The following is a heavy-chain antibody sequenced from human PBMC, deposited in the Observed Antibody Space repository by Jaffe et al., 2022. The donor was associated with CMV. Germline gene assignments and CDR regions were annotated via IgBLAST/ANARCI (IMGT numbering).Heavy chain of an antibody. CDR3: ARTPGGSGRTSNAFDI. Sequence: QVQLQQWGAGLLKPSETLSLTCAVYGGSFSGYYWSWIRQPPGKGLEWIGEINHSGSTNYNPSLKSRVTISVDTSKNQFSLKLSSVTAADTAVYYCARTPGGSGRTSNAFDIWGQGTMVTVSS. J-gene: IGHJ3*02. V-gene: IGHV4-34*01. CDR2: INHSGST. CDR1: GGSFSGYY. D-gene: IGHD3-10*01.